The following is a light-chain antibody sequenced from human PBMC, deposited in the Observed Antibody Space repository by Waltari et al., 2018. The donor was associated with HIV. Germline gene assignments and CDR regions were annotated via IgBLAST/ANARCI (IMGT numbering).Light chain of an antibody. CDR3: RVWDSSNERPG. Sequence: SYQLTQPPSVSVSPGQTASISCSGDELRDKFVCWYQQKPGQSPVLVIYQDTKRPSGIPERFSSSNSEDTATLTISGTQAMDETDYYCRVWDSSNERPGFGGWTKL. CDR2: QDT. V-gene: IGLV3-1*01. J-gene: IGLJ2*01. CDR1: ELRDKF.